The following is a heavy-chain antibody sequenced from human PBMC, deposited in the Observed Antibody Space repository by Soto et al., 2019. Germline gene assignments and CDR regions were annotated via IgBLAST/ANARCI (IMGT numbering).Heavy chain of an antibody. V-gene: IGHV1-69*13. J-gene: IGHJ4*02. CDR2: IIPIFDTA. Sequence: SVKVSCKASGGTFSSYAISWVRQALGQGLEWMGGIIPIFDTANYAQKFQGRVTITADESTSTAYMELSSLRSEDTAVYYCATDLTGIAVAGTIYWGQGTLVTVSS. CDR3: ATDLTGIAVAGTIY. CDR1: GGTFSSYA. D-gene: IGHD6-19*01.